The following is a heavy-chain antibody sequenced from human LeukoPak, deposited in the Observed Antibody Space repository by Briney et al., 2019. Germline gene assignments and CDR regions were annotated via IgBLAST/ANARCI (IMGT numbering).Heavy chain of an antibody. D-gene: IGHD3-9*01. CDR1: GFIFSDYN. J-gene: IGHJ6*02. V-gene: IGHV3-11*01. CDR3: ARSIGLTGGGVDV. Sequence: GGSLRLSCAASGFIFSDYNMNWVRQAAGKGLEGVSYITNGGSTTHHADSVKGRFTISRDNAKKTLYLQMNSLRAEDTAVYYCARSIGLTGGGVDVWGQGTTVTVSS. CDR2: ITNGGSTT.